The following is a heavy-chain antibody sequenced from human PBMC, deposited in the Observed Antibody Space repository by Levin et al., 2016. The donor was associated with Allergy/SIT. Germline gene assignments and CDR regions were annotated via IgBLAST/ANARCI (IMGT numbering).Heavy chain of an antibody. J-gene: IGHJ5*02. D-gene: IGHD6-13*01. V-gene: IGHV4-59*13. CDR2: IYYSGST. CDR3: ARAAAGWFDP. Sequence: PGKGLEWIGYIYYSGSTNYNPSLKSRVTISVDTSKNQFSLKLSSVTAADTAVYYCARAAAGWFDPWGQGTLVTVSS.